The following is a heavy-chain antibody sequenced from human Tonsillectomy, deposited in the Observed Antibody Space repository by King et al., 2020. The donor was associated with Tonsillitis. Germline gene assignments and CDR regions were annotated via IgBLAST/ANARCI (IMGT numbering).Heavy chain of an antibody. V-gene: IGHV4-38-2*01. CDR3: ASDRRSNYYYGMDV. J-gene: IGHJ6*02. Sequence: VQLQESGPGLVKPSETLSLTCAVSAYSFSTSYYWGWIRQPPGKGLEWIGTIYHSGSTSYNPSLKSRVTISLDTSKSQFSLKLSSVTAADTAVYYCASDRRSNYYYGMDVWGQGTTVTVSS. CDR1: AYSFSTSYY. CDR2: IYHSGST. D-gene: IGHD3-10*01.